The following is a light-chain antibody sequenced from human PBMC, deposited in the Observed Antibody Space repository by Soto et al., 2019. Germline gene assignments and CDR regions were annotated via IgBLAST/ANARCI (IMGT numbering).Light chain of an antibody. CDR2: AAS. Sequence: DIQMTQSPSSLSASVGDRVTITCRASQSISSYLNWYQQKPGKAPKLLIYAASSLQSGVPSRFSGSGSETDFTLTISSLQPEDFATYYCQQSYSTPGVTFGPGTKVDIK. J-gene: IGKJ3*01. CDR1: QSISSY. CDR3: QQSYSTPGVT. V-gene: IGKV1-39*01.